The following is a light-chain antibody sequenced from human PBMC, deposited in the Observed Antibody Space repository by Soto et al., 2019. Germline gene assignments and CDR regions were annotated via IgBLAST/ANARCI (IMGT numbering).Light chain of an antibody. J-gene: IGKJ5*01. Sequence: IVLTQSPGTLFLSPGERATVSCRASQSVSSSYLAWYQQKPGQAPRLLIYDAYNRATGIPPRFSGSGSGTDFTLTISSLEPEDSAVYYCQQRHMWPITFGQGTRLEIK. CDR3: QQRHMWPIT. CDR1: QSVSSSY. V-gene: IGKV3D-20*02. CDR2: DAY.